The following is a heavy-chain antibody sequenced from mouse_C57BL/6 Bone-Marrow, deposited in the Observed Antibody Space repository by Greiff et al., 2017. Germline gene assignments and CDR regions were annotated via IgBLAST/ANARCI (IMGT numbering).Heavy chain of an antibody. J-gene: IGHJ4*01. CDR1: GYSITSGYY. V-gene: IGHV3-6*01. CDR2: ISYDGSN. Sequence: DVKLVESGPGLVKPSQSLSLTCSVTGYSITSGYYWNWIRQFPGNKLEWMGYISYDGSNNYNPSLKNRISITRDTSKNQFFLKLNSVTTEDTATYCCAREGDYYGSSYLYYYAMDYWGQGTSVTVSS. CDR3: AREGDYYGSSYLYYYAMDY. D-gene: IGHD1-1*01.